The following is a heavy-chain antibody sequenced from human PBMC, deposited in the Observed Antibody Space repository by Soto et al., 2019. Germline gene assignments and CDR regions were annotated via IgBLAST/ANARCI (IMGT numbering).Heavy chain of an antibody. V-gene: IGHV1-18*01. CDR3: ARVGRGPAAHVNWFYP. CDR2: ISAYNGNT. Sequence: QVQLVQSGAEVKKPGASVKVSCKASGYTFTSYGISWVRQAPGQGLEWMGWISAYNGNTNYAQKLQGRVTMTTDTSTSPAYMALRSLRSDDTAVYYCARVGRGPAAHVNWFYPWGQGTLVTVSS. CDR1: GYTFTSYG. J-gene: IGHJ5*02. D-gene: IGHD2-2*01.